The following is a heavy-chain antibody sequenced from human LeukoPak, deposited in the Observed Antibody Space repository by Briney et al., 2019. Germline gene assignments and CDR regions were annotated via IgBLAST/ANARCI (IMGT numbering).Heavy chain of an antibody. J-gene: IGHJ6*02. CDR3: ARYNHYYYGMDV. CDR2: IYYSGST. V-gene: IGHV4-59*08. CDR1: GGSISSYY. D-gene: IGHD1-1*01. Sequence: PSETLPLTCTVSGGSISSYYWSWIRQPPGKGLEWIGYIYYSGSTNYNPSLKSRVTISVDTSKNQFSLKLSSVTAADTAVYYCARYNHYYYGMDVWGQGTTVTVSS.